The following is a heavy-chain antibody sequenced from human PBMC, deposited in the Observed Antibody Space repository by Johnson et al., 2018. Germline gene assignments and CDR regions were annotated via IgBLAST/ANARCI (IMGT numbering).Heavy chain of an antibody. J-gene: IGHJ4*02. Sequence: VQLVQSGGGLVRPGGSLRLSCVASGFIVSSQYMSWVRQAPGKGLEWVSAIYTSGSTYYADSVKGRFTISRDNSKNTLFLKMNSLRAEDTAMYYCVTLGWFPGWDFDYWGLGTLVTVSS. V-gene: IGHV3-66*02. CDR3: VTLGWFPGWDFDY. CDR2: IYTSGST. D-gene: IGHD3-3*01. CDR1: GFIVSSQY.